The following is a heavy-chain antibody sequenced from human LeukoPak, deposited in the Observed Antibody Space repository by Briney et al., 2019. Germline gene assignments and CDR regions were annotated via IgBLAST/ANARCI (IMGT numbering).Heavy chain of an antibody. CDR3: ARARDNFWSGYYFDY. V-gene: IGHV3-11*01. J-gene: IGHJ4*02. D-gene: IGHD3-3*01. CDR1: GFTFSDYY. Sequence: GGSLRLSCAASGFTFSDYYMSWIRQAPGKGLEWVSYISSSGSTIYYADSVKGRFTISRDNAKNSLYLQMNSLRAEDTAVYYCARARDNFWSGYYFDYWGQGTLVTVSS. CDR2: ISSSGSTI.